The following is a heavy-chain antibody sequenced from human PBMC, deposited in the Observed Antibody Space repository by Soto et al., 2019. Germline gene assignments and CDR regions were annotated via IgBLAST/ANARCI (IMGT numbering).Heavy chain of an antibody. J-gene: IGHJ4*02. V-gene: IGHV4-59*11. CDR2: IYYRGST. D-gene: IGHD6-13*01. Sequence: SETLSLTCTVSGGSISSHYWSWVRQAPGKGLEWIGHIYYRGSTSYNPSLRSRSTISVDTSNNQFSLKLNSVTAADTAVYYCARGVPGYSSSWYAYWGQGTLVTVS. CDR1: GGSISSHY. CDR3: ARGVPGYSSSWYAY.